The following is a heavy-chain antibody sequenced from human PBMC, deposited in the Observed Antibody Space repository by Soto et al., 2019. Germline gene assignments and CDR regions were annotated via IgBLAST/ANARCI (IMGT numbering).Heavy chain of an antibody. J-gene: IGHJ6*02. V-gene: IGHV1-69*13. CDR2: IIPIFGTA. D-gene: IGHD2-15*01. CDR3: ARDNYCSGGSCYPYYYYYGMDV. CDR1: GGTFSSYA. Sequence: SVKVSCKASGGTFSSYAISWVRQAPGQGLEWMGGIIPIFGTANYAQKFQGRVTITADESTSTAYMELSSLRSEDTAVYYCARDNYCSGGSCYPYYYYYGMDVWGQGTTVTVSS.